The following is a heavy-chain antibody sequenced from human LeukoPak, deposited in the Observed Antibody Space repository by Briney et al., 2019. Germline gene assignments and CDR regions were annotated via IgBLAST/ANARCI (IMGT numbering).Heavy chain of an antibody. J-gene: IGHJ4*02. Sequence: GASVKVSCKASGYTLTSYGISWVRQAPGQGLEWMGWISAYNGNTNYAQKLQGRVTMTTDTSTSTAYMELRSLRSDDTAVYYCAREVAAAGPKFFDYWGQGTLVTVSS. V-gene: IGHV1-18*04. CDR2: ISAYNGNT. CDR1: GYTLTSYG. D-gene: IGHD6-13*01. CDR3: AREVAAAGPKFFDY.